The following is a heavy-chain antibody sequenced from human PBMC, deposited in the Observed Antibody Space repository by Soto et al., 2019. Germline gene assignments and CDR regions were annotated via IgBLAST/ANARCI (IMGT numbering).Heavy chain of an antibody. D-gene: IGHD3-22*01. CDR3: AKARRITMIVVVIPFDY. V-gene: IGHV3-23*01. CDR2: ISGSGGST. J-gene: IGHJ4*02. Sequence: GGSLRLSCAASGFTFSSYAMSWVRQAPGKGLEWVSAISGSGGSTYYADSVKGRFTISRDNSKNTLYLQMNSLRAEDTAVYYCAKARRITMIVVVIPFDYWGQGTLVTVSS. CDR1: GFTFSSYA.